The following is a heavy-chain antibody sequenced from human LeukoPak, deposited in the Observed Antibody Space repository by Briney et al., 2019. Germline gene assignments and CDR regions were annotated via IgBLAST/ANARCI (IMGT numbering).Heavy chain of an antibody. Sequence: GGSLRLSCAASGIIFSSYGMSWVRQAPGKGLEWVSGISGSGGSTYYADSVKGRFTISRDNSKNTLYLQMNSLRAEDTAVYYCAKFYGVPRYFDYWGQGTLVTVSS. V-gene: IGHV3-23*01. D-gene: IGHD4-17*01. CDR2: ISGSGGST. J-gene: IGHJ4*02. CDR1: GIIFSSYG. CDR3: AKFYGVPRYFDY.